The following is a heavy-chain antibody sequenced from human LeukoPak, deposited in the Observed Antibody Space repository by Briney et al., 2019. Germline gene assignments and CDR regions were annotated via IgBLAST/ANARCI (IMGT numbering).Heavy chain of an antibody. V-gene: IGHV4-59*01. Sequence: SETLSLTCTVSGGSISSYYWSWIRQPPGKGLEWIGYIYYSGSTNYNPSLKSRVTISVDTSKNQFSLKLSSVTAADTTVYYCARDSGNYYSNAFDIWGQGTMVTASS. CDR3: ARDSGNYYSNAFDI. D-gene: IGHD1-26*01. J-gene: IGHJ3*02. CDR1: GGSISSYY. CDR2: IYYSGST.